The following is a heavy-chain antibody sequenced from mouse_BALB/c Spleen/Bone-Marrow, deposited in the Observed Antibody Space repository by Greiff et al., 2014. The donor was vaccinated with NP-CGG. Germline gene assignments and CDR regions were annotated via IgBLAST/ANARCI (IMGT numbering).Heavy chain of an antibody. CDR2: IYPGDGDT. J-gene: IGHJ4*01. V-gene: IGHV1-80*01. D-gene: IGHD2-14*01. CDR1: GYAFSSYW. CDR3: ARWYREPHFAMDY. Sequence: QVQLQQPGAELVRPGSSVKISCKASGYAFSSYWMNWVKQRPGQGLEWIGQIYPGDGDTNYNGNFKDKATLTVDRSSSTAFMQLSSLTSEDSAVYFCARWYREPHFAMDYWGPGTSVTVSS.